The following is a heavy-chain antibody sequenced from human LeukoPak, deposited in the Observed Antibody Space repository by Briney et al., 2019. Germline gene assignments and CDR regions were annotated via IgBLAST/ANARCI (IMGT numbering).Heavy chain of an antibody. Sequence: PSETLSLTCTVSGGSISSYYWSWIRQPPGKGLEWIGYIYYSGSTNYNPSLKSRVTISVDTSKNQFSLKLSSVTAADTAVHYCARGSRYSSSWFRLDYWGQGTLVTVSS. CDR1: GGSISSYY. D-gene: IGHD6-13*01. J-gene: IGHJ4*02. V-gene: IGHV4-59*01. CDR2: IYYSGST. CDR3: ARGSRYSSSWFRLDY.